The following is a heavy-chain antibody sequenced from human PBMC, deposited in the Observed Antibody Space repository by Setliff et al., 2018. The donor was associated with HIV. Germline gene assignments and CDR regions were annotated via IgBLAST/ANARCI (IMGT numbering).Heavy chain of an antibody. J-gene: IGHJ4*02. V-gene: IGHV4-30-4*08. CDR3: ARDRGGGYNNLDY. CDR1: GGSISSGDYY. Sequence: SETLSLTCTVSGGSISSGDYYWSWIRQPPGKGLEWIGYIYYSGSTYYNPSLKSRVTISVDTSKNQFSPKVSSVTAADTAVYYCARDRGGGYNNLDYWGQGTLVTVSS. D-gene: IGHD5-12*01. CDR2: IYYSGST.